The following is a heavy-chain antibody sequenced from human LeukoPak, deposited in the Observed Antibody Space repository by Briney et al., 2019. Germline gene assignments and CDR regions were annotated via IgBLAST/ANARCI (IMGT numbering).Heavy chain of an antibody. V-gene: IGHV3-30*02. CDR1: GFTFSNYG. D-gene: IGHD5-18*01. CDR3: GRASVDTAVYY. CDR2: IRYDGYNE. Sequence: GGSLRLSCAASGFTFSNYGMHWVRQAPGKGLEWVAFIRYDGYNEYYADSVKGRFTISRDHSKNTLYLQMNSLRSEDTAVYYCGRASVDTAVYYWGQGTLVTVSS. J-gene: IGHJ4*02.